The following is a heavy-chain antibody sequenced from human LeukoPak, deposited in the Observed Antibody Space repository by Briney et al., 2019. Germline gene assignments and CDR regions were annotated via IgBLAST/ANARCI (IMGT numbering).Heavy chain of an antibody. D-gene: IGHD2-21*02. J-gene: IGHJ3*02. CDR2: ISGGGAGT. CDR3: AKVSFYCGGDCYEGPFDI. Sequence: GGSLRLSCATSGFTFSDYAMSWVPQAPGKGLQRVSTISGGGAGTYYADSVKGRFTISRDNSKNTLYVQMNSLRADDTAVYYCAKVSFYCGGDCYEGPFDIWGQGTMVTVSS. CDR1: GFTFSDYA. V-gene: IGHV3-23*01.